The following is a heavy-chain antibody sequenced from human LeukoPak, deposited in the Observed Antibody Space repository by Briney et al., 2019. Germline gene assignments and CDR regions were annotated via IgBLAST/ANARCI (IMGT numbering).Heavy chain of an antibody. CDR2: IYYSGST. CDR1: GGSISSGGHY. D-gene: IGHD3-3*01. V-gene: IGHV4-39*01. CDR3: ARLPRYDFWS. Sequence: SETLSLTCTVSGGSISSGGHYWTWIRQPPGKGLEWIGNIYYSGSTYYNPSLKSRVTISVDTSKKQFSLKLNSVTAADTAVYYCARLPRYDFWSWGQGTLVTVSS. J-gene: IGHJ4*02.